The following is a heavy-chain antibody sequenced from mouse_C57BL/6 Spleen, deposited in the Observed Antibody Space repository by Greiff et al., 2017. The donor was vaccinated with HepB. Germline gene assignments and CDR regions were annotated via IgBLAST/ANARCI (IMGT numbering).Heavy chain of an antibody. D-gene: IGHD4-1*01. CDR3: ARKKLGNYYAMGY. J-gene: IGHJ4*01. CDR1: GYTFTSYW. CDR2: IHPNSGST. Sequence: QVQLQQPGAELVKPGASVQLSCKASGYTFTSYWMHWVKQRPGQGLEWIGMIHPNSGSTNYNEKFKSKATLTVDKSSSTAYMQLSSLTSEDSAVYYCARKKLGNYYAMGYWGQGTSVTVSS. V-gene: IGHV1-64*01.